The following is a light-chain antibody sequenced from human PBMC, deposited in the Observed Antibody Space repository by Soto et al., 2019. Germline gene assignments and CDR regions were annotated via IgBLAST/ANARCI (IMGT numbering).Light chain of an antibody. J-gene: IGLJ1*01. CDR3: QSYDSSLSVYV. Sequence: QSVLTQPPSVSGAPGQRVTISCTGSSSNIGAGYDVHWYQQLPGTAPKLLIYDNSNRPSGAPDRSSGSKSGTSPSLAITGLQAEDEADYSCQSYDSSLSVYVFGTGTKAPS. V-gene: IGLV1-40*01. CDR2: DNS. CDR1: SSNIGAGYD.